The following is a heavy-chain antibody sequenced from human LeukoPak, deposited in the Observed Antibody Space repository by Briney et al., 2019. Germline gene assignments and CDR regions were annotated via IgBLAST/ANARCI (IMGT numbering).Heavy chain of an antibody. Sequence: GGSLRLSCAASGFTFSSYGMHWVRQAPGKGLEWVAVISYDGSNKYYADSVNGRFTISRDNSKNTLYLQMNSLRAEDTAVYYCAKEPPYYYGSGSYPSYYYGMDVWGQGTTVTVSS. CDR3: AKEPPYYYGSGSYPSYYYGMDV. CDR1: GFTFSSYG. V-gene: IGHV3-30*18. D-gene: IGHD3-10*01. CDR2: ISYDGSNK. J-gene: IGHJ6*02.